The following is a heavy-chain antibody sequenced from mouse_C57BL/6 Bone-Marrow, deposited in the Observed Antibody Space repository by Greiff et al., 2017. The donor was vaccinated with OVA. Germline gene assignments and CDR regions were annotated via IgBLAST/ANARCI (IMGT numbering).Heavy chain of an antibody. CDR1: GYTFTSYG. Sequence: VKLQQSGAELARPGASVKLSCKASGYTFTSYGISWVKQRTGQGLEWIGEIYPRSGNNYYNEKFKGKATLTADKSSSTSYMELRRLTAEDSAVYFCARKRQLGLGDYWGQGTTLTVSS. D-gene: IGHD3-1*01. CDR2: IYPRSGNN. J-gene: IGHJ2*01. V-gene: IGHV1-81*01. CDR3: ARKRQLGLGDY.